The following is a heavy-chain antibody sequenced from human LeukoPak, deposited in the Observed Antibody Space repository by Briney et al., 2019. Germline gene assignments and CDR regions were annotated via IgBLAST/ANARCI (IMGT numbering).Heavy chain of an antibody. D-gene: IGHD3-10*01. CDR1: GYTFNGYY. J-gene: IGHJ5*02. Sequence: GASVQVSCKASGYTFNGYYMHWVRQAPGQGLEWMGRINPNSCGTNYAQKFQGRVTMTRDTSISTAYMELSRLRSDDTAVYYCARGFGVLWFGELLPYNWFDPWGQGTLVTVSS. CDR2: INPNSCGT. V-gene: IGHV1-2*06. CDR3: ARGFGVLWFGELLPYNWFDP.